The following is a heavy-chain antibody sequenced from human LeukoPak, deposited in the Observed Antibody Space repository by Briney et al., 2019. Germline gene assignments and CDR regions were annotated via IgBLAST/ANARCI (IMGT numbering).Heavy chain of an antibody. CDR2: ISAYNGNT. CDR3: AREPSVDSSGYYYYYFDY. J-gene: IGHJ4*02. V-gene: IGHV1-18*01. D-gene: IGHD3-22*01. CDR1: GYTFTSYG. Sequence: ASVKVSCKASGYTFTSYGISWVRQAPGQGLEWMGWISAYNGNTNYAQKLQGRVTMTTDTSTSTAYMGLRSLRSDDTAVYYCAREPSVDSSGYYYYYFDYWGQGTLVTVSS.